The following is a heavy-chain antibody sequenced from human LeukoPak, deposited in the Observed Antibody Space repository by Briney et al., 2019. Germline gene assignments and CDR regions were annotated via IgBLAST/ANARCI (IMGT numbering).Heavy chain of an antibody. J-gene: IGHJ4*02. V-gene: IGHV4-38-2*01. Sequence: SETLSLTCAVSGYSISSGYYWGWIRQPPGNGLQWIGGIYHSGTTYYNPSLKSRVTISVDTSKNQFSLKLSSVTAADTAVYYCVKYSGWYVDHWGQGTLVTVSS. D-gene: IGHD6-19*01. CDR3: VKYSGWYVDH. CDR1: GYSISSGYY. CDR2: IYHSGTT.